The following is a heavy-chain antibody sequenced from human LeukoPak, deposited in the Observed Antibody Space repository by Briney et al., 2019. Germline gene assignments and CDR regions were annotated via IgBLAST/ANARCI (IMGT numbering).Heavy chain of an antibody. J-gene: IGHJ4*02. Sequence: PGGSLRLSCAASGFTFSTYWMSWVRQAPGKGLEGVANINQDGSQMRYVDSVQGRFTISRDNTKNSLFLQMNSLRAEDTAVYYCARLKDDVTKLDYWGQGTLVTVSS. CDR3: ARLKDDVTKLDY. V-gene: IGHV3-7*01. D-gene: IGHD2-8*01. CDR1: GFTFSTYW. CDR2: INQDGSQM.